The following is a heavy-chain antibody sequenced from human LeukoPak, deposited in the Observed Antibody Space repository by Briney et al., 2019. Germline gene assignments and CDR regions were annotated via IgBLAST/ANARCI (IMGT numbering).Heavy chain of an antibody. Sequence: GGSLRLSCAASGFTFSSQGMSWVRQAPGKGLEWVSSISGSGGTTYYADSVKGRFTLSRDNSKNTLYLQMNSLRAEDTAVYYCAKGSRSLRFGEAGDYWGQGTLVTVSS. J-gene: IGHJ4*02. CDR2: ISGSGGTT. CDR1: GFTFSSQG. D-gene: IGHD3-10*01. CDR3: AKGSRSLRFGEAGDY. V-gene: IGHV3-23*01.